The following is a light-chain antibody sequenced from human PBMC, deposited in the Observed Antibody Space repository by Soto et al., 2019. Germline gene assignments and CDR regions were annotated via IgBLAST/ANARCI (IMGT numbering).Light chain of an antibody. CDR3: SSYAGSNNGI. Sequence: QSALTQPPSASGSPGQSVTISCTGTSSDIGDYNYVSWYQQHPGKAPKLMIYEVSKRPSGVPARFSGSKSGNTASLTVSGLQAEDEADYYCSSYAGSNNGIFGGGTKLTVL. CDR1: SSDIGDYNY. J-gene: IGLJ2*01. V-gene: IGLV2-8*01. CDR2: EVS.